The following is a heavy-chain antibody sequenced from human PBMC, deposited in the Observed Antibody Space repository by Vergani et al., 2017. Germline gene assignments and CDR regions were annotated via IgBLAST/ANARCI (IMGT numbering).Heavy chain of an antibody. D-gene: IGHD1-26*01. CDR3: AKDRPRDWETPLFLFDY. CDR2: ISASGGST. Sequence: EVQLLESGGGLVQPGESLRLSCTVPGFTFTSYGISWVRQAPGKGLEWVSVISASGGSTYSTDSVKGRFIISRDISKHTLYLQMSSLRADDTAVYYCAKDRPRDWETPLFLFDYWGQGTLVAVSS. V-gene: IGHV3-23*01. J-gene: IGHJ4*02. CDR1: GFTFTSYG.